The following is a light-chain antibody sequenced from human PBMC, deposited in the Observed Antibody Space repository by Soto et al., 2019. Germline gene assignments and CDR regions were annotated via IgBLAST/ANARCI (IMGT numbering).Light chain of an antibody. Sequence: QSLLTQPPSASGTPGQRVTISCSGSSSNIGSNYVYWYQQLPGTAPKLLIYRNNQRPSGVPDRFSGSKSGTSASLAISGLRSEDEADYYCAAWDDSLSAFYVFGTGTKDTVL. CDR2: RNN. V-gene: IGLV1-47*01. CDR1: SSNIGSNY. CDR3: AAWDDSLSAFYV. J-gene: IGLJ1*01.